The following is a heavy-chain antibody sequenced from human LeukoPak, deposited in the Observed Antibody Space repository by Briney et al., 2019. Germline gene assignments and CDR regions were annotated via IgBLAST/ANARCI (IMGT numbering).Heavy chain of an antibody. J-gene: IGHJ6*03. Sequence: PGGSLRLSCAASGFTCSDYYMSWIRQAPGKGLQWISYISSSGATTYYADSVKGRFTISRDNSKNTLSLQMSSLRVEDTAVYYCARDRSCTGGSCYMDVWGRGTTVTVSS. V-gene: IGHV3-11*01. CDR3: ARDRSCTGGSCYMDV. CDR2: ISSSGATT. D-gene: IGHD2-15*01. CDR1: GFTCSDYY.